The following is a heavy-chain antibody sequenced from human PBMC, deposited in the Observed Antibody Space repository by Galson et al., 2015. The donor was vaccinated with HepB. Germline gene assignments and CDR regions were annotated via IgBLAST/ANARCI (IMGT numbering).Heavy chain of an antibody. J-gene: IGHJ4*02. CDR3: AREVTWGSDYFGSGIYAYFDH. Sequence: TLSLTCTVSGGSISSGGNYWSWIRQHPGKGLEWIGYIYYTGSTYYSPSLESRASISLDTSKNLFSLKMNSVTAADTAVYYCAREVTWGSDYFGSGIYAYFDHCGQGILVTDSS. CDR1: GGSISSGGNY. CDR2: IYYTGST. V-gene: IGHV4-31*03. D-gene: IGHD3-10*01.